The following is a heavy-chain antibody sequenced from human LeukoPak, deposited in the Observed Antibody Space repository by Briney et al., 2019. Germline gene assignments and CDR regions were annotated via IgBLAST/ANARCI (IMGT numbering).Heavy chain of an antibody. CDR3: AIRGYSYGFEIDY. Sequence: SVKVSCKASGGTFSSYAISWVRQAPGQGLEWMGGIIPIFGTANYAQKFQGRVTITTDESTSTAYMELSSLRSDDTAVYYCAIRGYSYGFEIDYWGQGTLVTVSS. CDR1: GGTFSSYA. CDR2: IIPIFGTA. V-gene: IGHV1-69*05. D-gene: IGHD5-18*01. J-gene: IGHJ4*02.